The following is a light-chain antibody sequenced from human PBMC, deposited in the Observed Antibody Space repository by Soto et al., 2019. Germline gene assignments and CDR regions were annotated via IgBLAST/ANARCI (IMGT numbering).Light chain of an antibody. CDR2: EVI. CDR1: SSDVGGYNY. CDR3: SSYAGSNLV. V-gene: IGLV2-8*01. Sequence: QAVVTQPPSASGSPGQSVTISCTGTSSDVGGYNYVSWYQQHPGKAPKLMIYEVIKRPSGVPDRFSGSKSGNTASLTVSGLQAEDEGDYYCSSYAGSNLVFGGGTQLTVL. J-gene: IGLJ2*01.